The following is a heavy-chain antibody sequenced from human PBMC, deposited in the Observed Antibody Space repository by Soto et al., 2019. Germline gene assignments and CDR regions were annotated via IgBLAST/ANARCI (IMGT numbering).Heavy chain of an antibody. CDR2: IKTDGNYA. D-gene: IGHD3-22*01. V-gene: IGHV3-74*01. J-gene: IGHJ4*02. Sequence: EVQLVESGGDLVQPGGSLRLSCAASGFTFSTYWMHWVRQAPGKGLLWVSRIKTDGNYATYADSVKGRFTISRDNAKNTLYLQMNSLRVEDSAVYYFAAGGSGYYANWGQGNLVTVSP. CDR1: GFTFSTYW. CDR3: AAGGSGYYAN.